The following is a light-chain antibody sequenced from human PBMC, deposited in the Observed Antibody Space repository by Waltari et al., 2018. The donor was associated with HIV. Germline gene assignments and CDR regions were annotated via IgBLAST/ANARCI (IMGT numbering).Light chain of an antibody. Sequence: QSALTQPPSASGSPGQSVPISCTGTSSDIGGYNYVSWYQQHPGKAPKLIIYEVTKRPSGLPNRFFGSKSGNTASLTVSGLQAEDEADYYCVSYAGSNTVIFGGGTRLTVL. J-gene: IGLJ2*01. CDR1: SSDIGGYNY. CDR3: VSYAGSNTVI. V-gene: IGLV2-8*01. CDR2: EVT.